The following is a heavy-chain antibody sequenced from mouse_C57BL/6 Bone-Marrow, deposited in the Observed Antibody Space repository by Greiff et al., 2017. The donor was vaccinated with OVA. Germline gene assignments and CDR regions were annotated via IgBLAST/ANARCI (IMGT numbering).Heavy chain of an antibody. CDR1: GYAFSSSW. CDR2: IYPGDGDT. D-gene: IGHD1-1*01. V-gene: IGHV1-82*01. Sequence: QLQQSGPELVKPVASVKISCKASGYAFSSSWMHCVKQRPGTGLAWIGRIYPGDGDTNYNGKFKGKATLTADKSSSTAYMQLSSLTSEDSAVYFCARRRPYYYGSSHYYYAMDYWGQGTSVTVSS. J-gene: IGHJ4*01. CDR3: ARRRPYYYGSSHYYYAMDY.